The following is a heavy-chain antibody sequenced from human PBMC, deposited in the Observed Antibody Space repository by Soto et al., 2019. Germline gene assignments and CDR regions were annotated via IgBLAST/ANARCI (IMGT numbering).Heavy chain of an antibody. Sequence: PSETPSPTCIVSGESISSSSYYWGWIRQPPGKGLEWIGSIYYSGRTYYNPSFKSRVTISIDTSKNQFSLKLSSVTATDTAVYYCARQRTTVVTQAYFDHWGQGALVT. CDR3: ARQRTTVVTQAYFDH. CDR1: GESISSSSYY. J-gene: IGHJ4*02. V-gene: IGHV4-39*01. CDR2: IYYSGRT. D-gene: IGHD2-21*02.